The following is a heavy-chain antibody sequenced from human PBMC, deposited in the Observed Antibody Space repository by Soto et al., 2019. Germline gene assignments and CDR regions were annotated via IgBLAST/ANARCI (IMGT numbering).Heavy chain of an antibody. D-gene: IGHD6-19*01. CDR2: ISGGGRPI. Sequence: EVQLVESGGGAVQPGGSLRLSCAASGFTFSTFSMNWVRQAPGRGLELISYISGGGRPISYADSVKGRFTISRDSAKTSLYLQMDSLTDEDTAVYYCARDLGWAFDSWGQGTLVTVSS. V-gene: IGHV3-48*02. CDR1: GFTFSTFS. J-gene: IGHJ4*02. CDR3: ARDLGWAFDS.